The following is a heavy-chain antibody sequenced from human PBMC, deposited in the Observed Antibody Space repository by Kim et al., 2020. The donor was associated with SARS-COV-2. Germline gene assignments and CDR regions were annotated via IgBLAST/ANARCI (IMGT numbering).Heavy chain of an antibody. Sequence: GGSLRLSCAASGFTFDDYAMHWVRQAPGKGLEWVSGISWNSGSIGYADSVKGRFTISRDNAKNSLYLQMNSLRAEDTALYYCAKDQGYNWNYGMDVWGQGTTVTVSS. CDR2: ISWNSGSI. V-gene: IGHV3-9*01. CDR1: GFTFDDYA. J-gene: IGHJ6*02. D-gene: IGHD1-20*01. CDR3: AKDQGYNWNYGMDV.